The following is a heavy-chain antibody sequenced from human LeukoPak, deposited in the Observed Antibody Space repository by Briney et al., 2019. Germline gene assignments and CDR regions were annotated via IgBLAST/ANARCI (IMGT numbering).Heavy chain of an antibody. J-gene: IGHJ4*02. CDR1: VDTFSRYA. CDR2: IIPIFCTE. V-gene: IGHV1-69*05. D-gene: IGHD4-17*01. CDR3: ARGNYGDYEWYFDY. Sequence: SVKLFCRACVDTFSRYAISWVRHAPGQEREWVRGIIPIFCTENCAQMLQGSVTIPTDEPTSTVYMELRSLRSEDAAVYYCARGNYGDYEWYFDYWGQGTLVTVSS.